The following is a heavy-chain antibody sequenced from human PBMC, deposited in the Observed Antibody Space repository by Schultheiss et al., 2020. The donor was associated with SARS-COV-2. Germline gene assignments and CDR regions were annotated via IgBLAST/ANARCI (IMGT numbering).Heavy chain of an antibody. D-gene: IGHD6-19*01. CDR3: ARAGSGWNAFDL. CDR2: ISSGGSTI. CDR1: GFTFSSYS. Sequence: GESLKISCAASGFTFSSYSMNWVRQAPGKGLEWVSYISSGGSTIYYRDSVKGRFTISRDNARNSLYLQMDSLRVEDAAVYYCARAGSGWNAFDLWGQGTMVTVSS. V-gene: IGHV3-48*04. J-gene: IGHJ3*01.